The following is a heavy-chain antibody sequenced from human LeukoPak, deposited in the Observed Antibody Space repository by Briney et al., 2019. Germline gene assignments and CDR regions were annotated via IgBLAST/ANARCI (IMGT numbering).Heavy chain of an antibody. CDR3: AKDYYDSGNPSPFDF. D-gene: IGHD3-10*01. Sequence: GGSLRLSCAASGFTFSSYAMHWVRQAPGKGLEWVAVISYDATYKYYADSVKGRFIISRDNSKNTLHLQMNSLRTEDTAIYYCAKDYYDSGNPSPFDFWGQGTLVTVSS. CDR2: ISYDATYK. CDR1: GFTFSSYA. V-gene: IGHV3-30*04. J-gene: IGHJ4*02.